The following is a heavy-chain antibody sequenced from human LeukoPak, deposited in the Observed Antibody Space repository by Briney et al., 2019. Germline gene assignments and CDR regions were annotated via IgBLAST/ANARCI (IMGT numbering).Heavy chain of an antibody. CDR1: GGSFRGYY. CDR2: INHSGST. J-gene: IGHJ6*02. D-gene: IGHD4-17*01. Sequence: SETLSLTCAVYGGSFRGYYWSWIRQPPGKGLEWIGEINHSGSTNYNPSLKSRVTISVDTSKNQFSLKLSSVTAADTAVYYCARGPIIYGDYAAYYYGMDVWGQGTTVTVSS. CDR3: ARGPIIYGDYAAYYYGMDV. V-gene: IGHV4-34*01.